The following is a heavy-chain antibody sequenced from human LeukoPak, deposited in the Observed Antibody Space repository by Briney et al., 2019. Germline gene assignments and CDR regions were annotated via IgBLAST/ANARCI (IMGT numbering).Heavy chain of an antibody. CDR3: AAGPLWPHFDY. V-gene: IGHV1-58*02. Sequence: ASVKVSCKASGFTFTSFAMQWVRQARGQRLEWIGWIVVGSGNTNYAQKFQERVTITRDMSTSTAYMELSSLRSEDTAVYYCAAGPLWPHFDYWGQGTLVTVSS. CDR1: GFTFTSFA. J-gene: IGHJ4*02. D-gene: IGHD3-16*01. CDR2: IVVGSGNT.